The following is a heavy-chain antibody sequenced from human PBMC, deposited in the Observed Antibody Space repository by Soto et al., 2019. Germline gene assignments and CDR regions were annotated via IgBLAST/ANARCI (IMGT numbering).Heavy chain of an antibody. V-gene: IGHV3-33*01. CDR1: GFSFSTYG. D-gene: IGHD2-8*01. CDR3: ARDSLGVPTDFDY. CDR2: MWSNGNK. J-gene: IGHJ4*02. Sequence: QVQLVESGGGVVQPGRSLTLSCAASGFSFSTYGMHWIRQAPGKGLEWVAVMWSNGNKNYADSVKGRFTISRDTSQNILSLQMDSLRAEDTAVYYCARDSLGVPTDFDYGGQGTLVTVSS.